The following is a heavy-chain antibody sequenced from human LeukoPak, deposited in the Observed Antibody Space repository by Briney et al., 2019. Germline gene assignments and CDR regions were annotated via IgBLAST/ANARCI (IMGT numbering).Heavy chain of an antibody. V-gene: IGHV3-23*01. CDR2: LSGGGGVA. Sequence: GGSLRLSCAASGFTFSSYVMTWVRQPPGTGLEWVSSLSGGGGVAYYADSVKGRFTISRDNSKNTLFLQMNSLRAEDTAVYYCAKDSRVVTDTPGDYWGQGTLVTVSS. D-gene: IGHD4-23*01. J-gene: IGHJ4*02. CDR3: AKDSRVVTDTPGDY. CDR1: GFTFSSYV.